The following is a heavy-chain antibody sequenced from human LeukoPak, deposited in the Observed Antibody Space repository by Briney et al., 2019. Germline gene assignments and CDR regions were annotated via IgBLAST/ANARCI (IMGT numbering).Heavy chain of an antibody. D-gene: IGHD5-24*01. V-gene: IGHV1-69*04. J-gene: IGHJ4*02. CDR3: ARDGYSVLFDY. Sequence: SVKVSCKASGGTFSSYAISWVRQAPGQGLERMGRIIPILGIANYAQKFQGRVTITADKSTSTAYMELSSLRSEDTAVYYCARDGYSVLFDYWGQGTLVTVSS. CDR2: IIPILGIA. CDR1: GGTFSSYA.